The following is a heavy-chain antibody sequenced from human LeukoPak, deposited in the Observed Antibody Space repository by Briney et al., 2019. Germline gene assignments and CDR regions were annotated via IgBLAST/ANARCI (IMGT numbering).Heavy chain of an antibody. Sequence: GASVKVSCKVSGYTLTELSMHWVRQAPGKGLEWMGGFDPEDGETIYAQKFQGRVTITADESTSTAYMELSSLRSEDTAVYYCARGVGGRFDYWGQGALVTVSS. J-gene: IGHJ4*02. CDR1: GYTLTELS. CDR2: FDPEDGET. V-gene: IGHV1-24*01. D-gene: IGHD3-16*01. CDR3: ARGVGGRFDY.